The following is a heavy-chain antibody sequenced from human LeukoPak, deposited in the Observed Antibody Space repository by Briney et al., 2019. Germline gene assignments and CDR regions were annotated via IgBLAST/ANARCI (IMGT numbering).Heavy chain of an antibody. CDR3: ARDRRVKWLRPQTGYFYY. V-gene: IGHV3-33*01. D-gene: IGHD5-12*01. CDR2: IWYDGSNK. CDR1: GFTFSSYG. J-gene: IGHJ4*02. Sequence: GGSLRLSCAASGFTFSSYGMHWVRQAPGKGLEWVAVIWYDGSNKYYADSVKGRFTISRDNSKNTLYLQMNSLRAEDTAVYYCARDRRVKWLRPQTGYFYYWGQGPLVTVSS.